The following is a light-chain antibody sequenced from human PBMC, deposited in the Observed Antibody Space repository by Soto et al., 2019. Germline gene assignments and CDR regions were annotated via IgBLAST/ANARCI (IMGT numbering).Light chain of an antibody. J-gene: IGKJ1*01. CDR1: QGISSY. V-gene: IGKV1-8*01. CDR2: AAS. CDR3: QQYYSYPPT. Sequence: AIRMTQSPSSFSASTGDRVTITCRARQGISSYLAWYQQKPGKAPKLLIYAASTLQSGVTSRFSGSGSGTDFTLTISCLQSEDFATYYCQQYYSYPPTFGQGTKVESK.